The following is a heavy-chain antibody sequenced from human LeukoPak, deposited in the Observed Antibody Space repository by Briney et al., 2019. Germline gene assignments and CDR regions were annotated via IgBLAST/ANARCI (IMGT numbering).Heavy chain of an antibody. CDR2: ISSSGSTI. J-gene: IGHJ6*03. D-gene: IGHD2-2*01. CDR3: ARDEGCSSTSCYRGEDYYYYMDV. Sequence: GGSLRLSCAASGFTFSDYYMSWIRQAPGKGLEWVSYISSSGSTIYYADSVKGRFTISRDNAKNSLYLQMNSLRAEDTAVYYCARDEGCSSTSCYRGEDYYYYMDVWGKGTTVTVSS. V-gene: IGHV3-11*04. CDR1: GFTFSDYY.